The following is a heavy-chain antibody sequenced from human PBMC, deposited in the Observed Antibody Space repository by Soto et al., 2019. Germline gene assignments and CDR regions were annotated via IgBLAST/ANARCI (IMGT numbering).Heavy chain of an antibody. D-gene: IGHD3-22*01. J-gene: IGHJ4*02. Sequence: ASVKVSCKASGFTFTSSAVQWVRQARGQRLEWIGWIVVGSGNTNYAQKFQERVTITRDMSTSTAYMELSSLRSEDTAVYYCAADGPPRYYDSSGYYGLADYWGQGTLVTVSS. V-gene: IGHV1-58*01. CDR1: GFTFTSSA. CDR2: IVVGSGNT. CDR3: AADGPPRYYDSSGYYGLADY.